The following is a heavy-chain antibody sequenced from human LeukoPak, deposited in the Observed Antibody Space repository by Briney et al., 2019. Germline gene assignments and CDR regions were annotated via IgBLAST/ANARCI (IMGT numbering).Heavy chain of an antibody. J-gene: IGHJ4*02. V-gene: IGHV1-2*02. CDR3: ARWSPYYYDSSGYYPLDY. CDR2: INPNSGGT. CDR1: GYTFTGYY. Sequence: AASVKVSCKASGYTFTGYYMHWVRQAPGQGLEWMGWINPNSGGTNYAQKFQGRVTMTTDTSTSTAYMELRSLRSDDTAVYYCARWSPYYYDSSGYYPLDYWGQGTLVTVSS. D-gene: IGHD3-22*01.